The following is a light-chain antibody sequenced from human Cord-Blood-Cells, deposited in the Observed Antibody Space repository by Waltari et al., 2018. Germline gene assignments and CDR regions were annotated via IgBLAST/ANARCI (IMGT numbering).Light chain of an antibody. CDR2: DVS. CDR1: SSDAGGYNY. Sequence: QSALTQPRSVSGSPGQSVTISCPGTSSDAGGYNYVSWYQQHPGKAPKLMIYDVSKRPSGVPDRFSGSKSGNTASLTISGLQAEDEADYYCCSYAGSYTLYVFGTGTKVTVL. CDR3: CSYAGSYTLYV. V-gene: IGLV2-11*01. J-gene: IGLJ1*01.